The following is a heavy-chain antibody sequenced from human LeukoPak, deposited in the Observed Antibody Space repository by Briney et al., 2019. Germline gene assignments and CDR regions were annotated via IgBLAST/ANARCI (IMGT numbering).Heavy chain of an antibody. V-gene: IGHV4-4*07. J-gene: IGHJ6*03. CDR3: ARGASNIYYYYMDV. CDR2: IYSSGST. D-gene: IGHD2/OR15-2a*01. Sequence: SETLSLTCTVSGGSISSYYWGWIRQPAGKGLEWIGRIYSSGSTNYNPSLKSRVTISVDTSNSQSSLKLSSVTAADTAVYYCARGASNIYYYYMDVWGKGTTVTVSS. CDR1: GGSISSYY.